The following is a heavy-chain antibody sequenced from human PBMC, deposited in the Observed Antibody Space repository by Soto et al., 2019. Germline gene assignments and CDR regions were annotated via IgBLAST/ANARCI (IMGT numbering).Heavy chain of an antibody. V-gene: IGHV4-4*07. D-gene: IGHD5-12*01. J-gene: IGHJ5*02. CDR1: GGSIRGYY. Sequence: SETLSVTCSVFGGSIRGYYWSWLRQPAGKGLEWIGRIYSSGYTNYNPSLESRVTVSADTSKNQLSLIVTSVTVADTAVYYCARDMGLGYNRNWFDPWGQGNRGTVSS. CDR3: ARDMGLGYNRNWFDP. CDR2: IYSSGYT.